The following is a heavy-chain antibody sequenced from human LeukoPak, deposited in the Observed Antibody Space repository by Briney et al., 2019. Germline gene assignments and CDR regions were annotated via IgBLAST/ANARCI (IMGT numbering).Heavy chain of an antibody. J-gene: IGHJ6*02. CDR3: ARDSNAVAGRQVDYYYGMDV. CDR1: GYTFTSYA. CDR2: INAGNGNT. Sequence: ASVKVSCKASGYTFTSYAMHWVRQAPGQRLGWMGWINAGNGNTKYSQKFQGRVTITRDTSASTAYMELSSLRSEDTAVYYCARDSNAVAGRQVDYYYGMDVWGQGTTVTVSS. D-gene: IGHD6-19*01. V-gene: IGHV1-3*01.